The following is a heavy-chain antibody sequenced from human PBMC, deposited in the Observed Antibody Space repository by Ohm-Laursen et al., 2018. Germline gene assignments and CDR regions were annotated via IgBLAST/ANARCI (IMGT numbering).Heavy chain of an antibody. CDR2: ISGSGGST. D-gene: IGHD4-23*01. J-gene: IGHJ4*02. V-gene: IGHV3-23*01. CDR1: GFTFSISG. CDR3: AKGGYKTTVVTHFDY. Sequence: SLRLSCAASGFTFSISGMTWVRQAPGKGLEWVSAISGSGGSTNYADSVKGRFTISRDNSKNTLYLQMTSLRAEDTAVYYCAKGGYKTTVVTHFDYWGQGTLVTVSS.